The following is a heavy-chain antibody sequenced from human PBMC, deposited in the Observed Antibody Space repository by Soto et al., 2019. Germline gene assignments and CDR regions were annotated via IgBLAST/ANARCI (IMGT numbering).Heavy chain of an antibody. Sequence: SVKVSCKASGGTFSSYAISWVRQAPGQGLEWMGGIIPIFGTANYAQKFQGRVTITADESTSTAYMELSSLRSEDTAVYYCARDLAVAGTHYWSEYYYYGMDVWGQGTTVTVSS. CDR1: GGTFSSYA. J-gene: IGHJ6*02. CDR2: IIPIFGTA. V-gene: IGHV1-69*13. CDR3: ARDLAVAGTHYWSEYYYYGMDV. D-gene: IGHD6-19*01.